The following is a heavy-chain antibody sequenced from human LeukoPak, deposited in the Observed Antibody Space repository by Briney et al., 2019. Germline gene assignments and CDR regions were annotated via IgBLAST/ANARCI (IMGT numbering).Heavy chain of an antibody. CDR1: GGSITGYY. V-gene: IGHV4-59*01. D-gene: IGHD6-6*01. CDR2: IYNTGST. Sequence: SETLSLTCTVSGGSITGYYWSWIRQPPGKGLEWIGYIYNTGSTNYNPSLKSRVTISVDTSKTQFSLRLSSVTAADTAVYYCARGGLSIAAQSNWFDPWGQGTLVTVSS. J-gene: IGHJ5*02. CDR3: ARGGLSIAAQSNWFDP.